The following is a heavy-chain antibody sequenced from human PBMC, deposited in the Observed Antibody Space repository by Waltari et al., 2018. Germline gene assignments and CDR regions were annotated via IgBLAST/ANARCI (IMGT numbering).Heavy chain of an antibody. CDR1: GFHLRTYW. D-gene: IGHD6-19*01. CDR3: VTDVSGWYVN. V-gene: IGHV3-7*01. Sequence: EVQLVESGGGLVKPGGSLRLSCSASGFHLRTYWMTWVRQAPGRGLEWVANIKQDGSAKYYVDSVRGRSTISRDNANNSLFLQINSLRDDDTAVYYCVTDVSGWYVNWGQGTSVTVSS. J-gene: IGHJ4*02. CDR2: IKQDGSAK.